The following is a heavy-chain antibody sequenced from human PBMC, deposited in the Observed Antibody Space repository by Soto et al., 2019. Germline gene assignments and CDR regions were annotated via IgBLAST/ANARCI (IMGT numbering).Heavy chain of an antibody. Sequence: ASVKASCKASGYTFTSYGISCVRQAPGQGLEWMGWISAHNGNTNYAQKLQGRVTMTTDTSTRTAYMELRSLRSDDTAVYYCARGAIAPASGDYWGQGTLVTAPQ. V-gene: IGHV1-18*01. CDR1: GYTFTSYG. CDR2: ISAHNGNT. CDR3: ARGAIAPASGDY. J-gene: IGHJ4*02. D-gene: IGHD6-25*01.